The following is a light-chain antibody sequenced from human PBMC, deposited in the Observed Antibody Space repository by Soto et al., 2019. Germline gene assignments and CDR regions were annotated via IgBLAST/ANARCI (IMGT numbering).Light chain of an antibody. V-gene: IGKV3-15*01. Sequence: EIVMTQSPDTLPLSPGQRATLSCRASVSVRTDLAWYQQKPGQAPRLLIYGASTRAAGVPVRFSGSGSGSEFTLTIDTLQSEDFAVYYCQQYHNWLPITFVQGTRVEI. CDR3: QQYHNWLPIT. CDR2: GAS. CDR1: VSVRTD. J-gene: IGKJ5*01.